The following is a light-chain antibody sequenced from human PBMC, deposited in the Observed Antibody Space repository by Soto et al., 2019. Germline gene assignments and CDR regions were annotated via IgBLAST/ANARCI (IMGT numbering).Light chain of an antibody. Sequence: QSALTQPRSVSGSPGQSVTISCSGASSDVGALKYVSWYQHHPYKAPKVMIYDVTNRPSGVPDRFSGYKSGNTASLTISGLQAEDEADYYCCSYAGSYVFGTGTKLTVL. CDR1: SSDVGALKY. J-gene: IGLJ1*01. CDR3: CSYAGSYV. CDR2: DVT. V-gene: IGLV2-11*01.